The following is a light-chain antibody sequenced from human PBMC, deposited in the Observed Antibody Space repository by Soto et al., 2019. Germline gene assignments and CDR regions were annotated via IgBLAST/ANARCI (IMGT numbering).Light chain of an antibody. CDR3: QHYNSYSEA. CDR1: RSISRY. CDR2: KAS. J-gene: IGKJ1*01. Sequence: DIQVTQSPSSLSASVGDRVTITCRASRSISRYLNWYQQKPGKAPKLLIYKASTLKSGVPSRFSGSGSGTEFTLNISSLQPDDFATYYCQHYNSYSEACGQGTKVDI. V-gene: IGKV1-5*03.